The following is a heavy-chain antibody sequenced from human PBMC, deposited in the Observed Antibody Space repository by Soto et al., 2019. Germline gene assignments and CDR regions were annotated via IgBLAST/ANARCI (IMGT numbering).Heavy chain of an antibody. V-gene: IGHV1-69*06. CDR3: ARGWGSNYDSSGGMDV. CDR2: IIPIFGTA. Sequence: QVQLVQSGAEVKKSGSSVKVSCKASGGTFSSYAISWVRQAPGQGLEWMGGIIPIFGTANYAQKFQGRVTITADKSTSTAYMELSSLRSEDTAVYYCARGWGSNYDSSGGMDVWGQGTTVTVSS. D-gene: IGHD3-16*01. CDR1: GGTFSSYA. J-gene: IGHJ6*02.